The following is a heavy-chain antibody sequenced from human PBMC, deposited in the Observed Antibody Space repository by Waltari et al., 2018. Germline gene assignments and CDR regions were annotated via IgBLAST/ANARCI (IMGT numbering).Heavy chain of an antibody. CDR3: TLGSRMIAVPFDY. V-gene: IGHV1-69-2*01. Sequence: EIQLLQSGAEVKRPGATVKISCKLSGNTFTDFYMQWVQQAPGKGIEGMGLGDTQDCETSYEEKFQGRLTISADTSKDTAYMEMSTLRSEDSAVYYCTLGSRMIAVPFDYWGQGTLVTVSS. CDR2: GDTQDCET. J-gene: IGHJ4*02. D-gene: IGHD2-21*01. CDR1: GNTFTDFY.